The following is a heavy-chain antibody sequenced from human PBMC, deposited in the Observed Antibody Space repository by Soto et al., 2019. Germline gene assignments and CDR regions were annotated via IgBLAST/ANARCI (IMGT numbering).Heavy chain of an antibody. CDR1: GYTFTSYD. CDR2: MNPNSGNT. J-gene: IGHJ6*02. Sequence: QVQLVQSGAEVKKPGASVKVSCKASGYTFTSYDINWVRQATGQGLEWMGWMNPNSGNTGYAQKFKGRVAMTRNTAISTAYMELSSLRSEATAVYYCASSGYTQYYYYGMDVWGQGTTVTVSS. D-gene: IGHD1-1*01. V-gene: IGHV1-8*01. CDR3: ASSGYTQYYYYGMDV.